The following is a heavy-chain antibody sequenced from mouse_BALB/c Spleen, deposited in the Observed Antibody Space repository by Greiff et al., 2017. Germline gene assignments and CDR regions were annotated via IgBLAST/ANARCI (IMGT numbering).Heavy chain of an antibody. CDR3: ARREDDYDGGFAY. CDR1: GFSLTSYG. D-gene: IGHD2-4*01. CDR2: IWSDGST. J-gene: IGHJ3*01. V-gene: IGHV2-6-2*01. Sequence: QVQLKESGPDLVAPSQSLSITCTVSGFSLTSYGVHWVRQPPGKGLEWLVVIWSDGSTTYNSALKSRLSISKDNSKSQVFLKMNSLQTDDTAMYYCARREDDYDGGFAYWGQGTLVTVSA.